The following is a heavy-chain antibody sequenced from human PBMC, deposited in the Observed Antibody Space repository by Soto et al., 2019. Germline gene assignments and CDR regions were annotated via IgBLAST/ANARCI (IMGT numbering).Heavy chain of an antibody. Sequence: QVQLVQSGAEVKKPGSSVKVSCKASGGTFSSYAISWVRQAPGQGLEWMGGIIPIFGTANYAQKFQGRVTITADKSTRTAYMELSSLRSEDTAVYYCARSENIVVVVAETDAFDIWGQGTMVTVSS. CDR2: IIPIFGTA. J-gene: IGHJ3*02. CDR1: GGTFSSYA. D-gene: IGHD2-15*01. CDR3: ARSENIVVVVAETDAFDI. V-gene: IGHV1-69*06.